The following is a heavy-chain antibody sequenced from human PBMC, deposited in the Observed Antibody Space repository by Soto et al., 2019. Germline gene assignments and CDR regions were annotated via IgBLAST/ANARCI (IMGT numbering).Heavy chain of an antibody. CDR1: GDSIRGFF. V-gene: IGHV4-59*12. CDR2: VDYTGST. CDR3: ARGYCRGGSCFDY. J-gene: IGHJ4*02. Sequence: ASETLSLTCTVSGDSIRGFFLSWIRQPQGKGLEWIGYVDYTGSTNYNPSFKSRATISGDASKRQFSLKLNSLTATDTAVYYCARGYCRGGSCFDYWGPGTLVTVSS. D-gene: IGHD2-15*01.